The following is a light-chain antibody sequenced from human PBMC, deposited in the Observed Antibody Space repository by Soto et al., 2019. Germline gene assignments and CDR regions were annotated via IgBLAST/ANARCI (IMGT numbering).Light chain of an antibody. Sequence: EIKMAQSPDTLSVSPGERATLSCRASRSISSKLAWYQQRPGQAPRLLIYGASTRATGVPVRFRGGGSGTEFTLTISGLQSEDFAVYCCQQYDKWPPTFGGGTKV. CDR3: QQYDKWPPT. J-gene: IGKJ4*01. CDR2: GAS. V-gene: IGKV3-15*01. CDR1: RSISSK.